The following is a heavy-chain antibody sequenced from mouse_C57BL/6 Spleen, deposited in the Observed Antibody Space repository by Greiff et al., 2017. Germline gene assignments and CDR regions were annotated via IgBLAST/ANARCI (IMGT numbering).Heavy chain of an antibody. V-gene: IGHV1-69*01. CDR1: GYTFTSYW. CDR2: IDPSDSYT. CDR3: ARKKDDWYFDV. Sequence: QVQLQQPGAELVMPGASVKLSCKASGYTFTSYWMHWVKQRPGQGLEWIGEIDPSDSYTNYNQKFKGKSTLTVDKSSSTAYMQLSSLTSEDSAVYYCARKKDDWYFDVWGTGTTVTVSS. J-gene: IGHJ1*03.